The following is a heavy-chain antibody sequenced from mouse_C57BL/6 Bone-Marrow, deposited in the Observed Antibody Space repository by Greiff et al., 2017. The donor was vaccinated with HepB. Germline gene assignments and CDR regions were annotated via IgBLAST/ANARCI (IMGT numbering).Heavy chain of an antibody. J-gene: IGHJ1*03. D-gene: IGHD1-1*01. V-gene: IGHV1-81*01. CDR3: ARGEGHYYGIYWYFDV. Sequence: QVQLQQSGPELARPGASVKLSCKASGYTFTSYGISWVKQRTGQGLEWIGEIYPRSGNTYYNEKFKGKATLTADKSSSTAYMELRSLTSEDSAVYFCARGEGHYYGIYWYFDVWGTGTTVTVSS. CDR1: GYTFTSYG. CDR2: IYPRSGNT.